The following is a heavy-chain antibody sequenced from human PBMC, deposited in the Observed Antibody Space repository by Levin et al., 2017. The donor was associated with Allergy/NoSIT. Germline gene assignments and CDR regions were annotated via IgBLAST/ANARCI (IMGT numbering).Heavy chain of an antibody. V-gene: IGHV4-34*01. Sequence: PSQTLSLTCAVYGGSFSGYYWSWIRQPPGKGLEWLGEINHSGSTNYNPSLKSRVTISVDTSRNQFSLKLSSVTAADTAVYYCARRAGTRFDYWGQGTLVTVSS. CDR3: ARRAGTRFDY. CDR1: GGSFSGYY. J-gene: IGHJ4*02. D-gene: IGHD1-14*01. CDR2: INHSGST.